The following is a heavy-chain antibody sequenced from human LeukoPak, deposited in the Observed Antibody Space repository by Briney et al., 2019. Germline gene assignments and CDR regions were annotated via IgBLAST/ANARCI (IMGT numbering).Heavy chain of an antibody. V-gene: IGHV4-34*01. D-gene: IGHD2-2*01. Sequence: PSGTLSLTCAVYGGSFSGYYWSWIRQPPGKGLEWIGEINHSGSTNYNPSLKSRVTISVDTSKNQFSLKLSSVTAADTAVYYCARASPSVVVPAATDYWGQGTLVTVSS. CDR3: ARASPSVVVPAATDY. CDR2: INHSGST. J-gene: IGHJ4*02. CDR1: GGSFSGYY.